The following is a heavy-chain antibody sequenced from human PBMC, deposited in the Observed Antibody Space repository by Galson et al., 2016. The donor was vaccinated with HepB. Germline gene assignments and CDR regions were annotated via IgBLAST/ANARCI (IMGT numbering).Heavy chain of an antibody. Sequence: SVKVSCKASGYTFTTYHMHWVRQAPGQGLKWMGIVNPNGGITSYAQKFQGRVTVTRDTSTSTFYMELSSLRSEDTAVYYCARDPTPIGTTNKSFFFDYWGQGTLVTVSS. D-gene: IGHD1-1*01. CDR1: GYTFTTYH. V-gene: IGHV1-46*01. CDR3: ARDPTPIGTTNKSFFFDY. CDR2: VNPNGGIT. J-gene: IGHJ4*02.